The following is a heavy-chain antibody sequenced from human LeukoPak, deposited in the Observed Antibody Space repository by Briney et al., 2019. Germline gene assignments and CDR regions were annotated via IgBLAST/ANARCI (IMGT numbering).Heavy chain of an antibody. CDR2: IWHDGVNK. CDR1: GFTFSNYG. V-gene: IGHV3-33*06. CDR3: ANNFDY. J-gene: IGHJ4*02. Sequence: GRSLRLSCGASGFTFSNYGMHWVRQAPGKGLEWVAVIWHDGVNKYYTDSVKGRFTISRDNSKNMLYLQMNSLRVEDTAVYYCANNFDYWGQGTLVTVSS.